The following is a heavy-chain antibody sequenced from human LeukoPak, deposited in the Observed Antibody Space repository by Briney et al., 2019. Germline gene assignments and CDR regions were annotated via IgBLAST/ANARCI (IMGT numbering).Heavy chain of an antibody. J-gene: IGHJ6*03. Sequence: ASVKVPCKASGYTFIDYHLHWVRQAPGQGLEWMGRINPKSGGTNYAQKFQGRVTMTRDTSISTAYMELSSLRSDDTAVYFCVRDIDYYDSSGFGGGYYYYYYMDVWDRGTTVTVSS. V-gene: IGHV1-2*06. CDR3: VRDIDYYDSSGFGGGYYYYYYMDV. CDR1: GYTFIDYH. CDR2: INPKSGGT. D-gene: IGHD3-22*01.